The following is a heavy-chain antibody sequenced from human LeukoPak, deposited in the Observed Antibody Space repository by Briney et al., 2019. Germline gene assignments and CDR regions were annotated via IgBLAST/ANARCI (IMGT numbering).Heavy chain of an antibody. D-gene: IGHD3-22*01. Sequence: GGSLRLSCAASGFTFSSYAMSWVRQAPGKGLEWVSFISSSSSYIYYADSVKGRFTISRDNAKNSLYLQMNSLRAEDTAVYYCARDLRYYDSSGYYYSFDYWGQGTLVTVSS. CDR3: ARDLRYYDSSGYYYSFDY. CDR2: ISSSSSYI. V-gene: IGHV3-21*01. CDR1: GFTFSSYA. J-gene: IGHJ4*02.